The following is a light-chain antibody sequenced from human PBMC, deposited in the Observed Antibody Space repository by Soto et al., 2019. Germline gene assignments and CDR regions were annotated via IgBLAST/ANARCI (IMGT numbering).Light chain of an antibody. V-gene: IGKV1-27*01. CDR2: AAS. Sequence: DIQMTQSPSSLSASVGDRVTITCRASQDINNYLAWYQQKPGKVPKLLIYAASTLQARVPSRFSGSRSWTDFTLTISSLPPDDVATYYCQRYNSAPWTFGQGTKVEIK. CDR1: QDINNY. CDR3: QRYNSAPWT. J-gene: IGKJ1*01.